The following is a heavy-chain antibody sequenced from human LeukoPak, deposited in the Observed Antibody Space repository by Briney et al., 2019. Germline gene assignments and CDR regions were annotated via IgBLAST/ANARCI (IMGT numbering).Heavy chain of an antibody. D-gene: IGHD7-27*01. CDR3: ARKTPTNGAFDY. V-gene: IGHV3-53*01. CDR1: GFTFSSYE. CDR2: IYSGGTT. Sequence: PGGSLRLSCAASGFTFSSYEMNWVRQAPGKGLEWVSIIYSGGTTYYADSVKGRFTISRDSSKNTLYLQMNSLRADDTAVYYCARKTPTNGAFDYWGQGTLVTVSS. J-gene: IGHJ4*02.